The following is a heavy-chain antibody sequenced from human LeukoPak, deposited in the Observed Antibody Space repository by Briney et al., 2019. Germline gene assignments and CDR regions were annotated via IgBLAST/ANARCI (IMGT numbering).Heavy chain of an antibody. CDR1: GISFSSYW. CDR2: IKYDGTHK. D-gene: IGHD3-22*01. J-gene: IGHJ4*02. CDR3: ASSHDSSGND. V-gene: IGHV3-7*01. Sequence: PGGSLRLSCVASGISFSSYWMAWVRQAPGQGLEWVANIKYDGTHKFYADPVKGRFTISRDNAKNSLFLEMNSLRADDTAVYFCASSHDSSGNDWGQGTLVTVSS.